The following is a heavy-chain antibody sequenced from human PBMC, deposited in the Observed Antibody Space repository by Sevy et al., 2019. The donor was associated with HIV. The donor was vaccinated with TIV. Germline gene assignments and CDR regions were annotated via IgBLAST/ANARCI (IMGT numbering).Heavy chain of an antibody. D-gene: IGHD5-18*01. V-gene: IGHV3-30*18. CDR2: ISYDGNIQ. CDR3: AKDQGGYNYAPGY. J-gene: IGHJ4*02. CDR1: GLTFSTYR. Sequence: GGSLRLSCAASGLTFSTYRMHWVRQAPGKGLEWVAVISYDGNIQYYADSVKGRFTVSRDNSKNTLYLQMNSLRAEDSAVYYCAKDQGGYNYAPGYWGQGTLVTVSS.